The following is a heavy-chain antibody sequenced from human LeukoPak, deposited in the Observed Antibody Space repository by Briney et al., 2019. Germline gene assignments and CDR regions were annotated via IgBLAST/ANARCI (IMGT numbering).Heavy chain of an antibody. Sequence: GGSLRLSCSASGFTFTDNYMSWIRQAPGKGLEWVSYISPSGTVIYYGDSVKGRFTISRDNAKKSLYLQMNSLRAEDTAVYYCARDYNCWGQGTLVTVSS. CDR2: ISPSGTVI. D-gene: IGHD3-10*01. V-gene: IGHV3-11*01. CDR3: ARDYNC. CDR1: GFTFTDNY. J-gene: IGHJ4*02.